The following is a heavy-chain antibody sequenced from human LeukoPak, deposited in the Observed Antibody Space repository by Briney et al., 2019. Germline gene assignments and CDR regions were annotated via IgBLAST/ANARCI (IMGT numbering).Heavy chain of an antibody. CDR2: IYYSGST. CDR3: ARAAASRELLYGLVYYMDV. CDR1: GGSISSSSYY. V-gene: IGHV4-39*07. J-gene: IGHJ6*03. D-gene: IGHD1-26*01. Sequence: PSETLSLTCTVSGGSISSSSYYWGWIRQPPGKGLEWIGSIYYSGSTYYNPSLKSRVTISVDTSKNQFSLKLSSVTAADTAVYYCARAAASRELLYGLVYYMDVWGKGTTVTVSS.